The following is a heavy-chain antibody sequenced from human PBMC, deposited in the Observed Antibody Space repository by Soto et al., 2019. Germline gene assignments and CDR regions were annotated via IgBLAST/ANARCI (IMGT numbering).Heavy chain of an antibody. CDR1: GDTFTIYA. CDR2: INAGNGNT. V-gene: IGHV1-3*01. CDR3: ARRYQLLWFWFDP. D-gene: IGHD2-2*01. Sequence: GASVDVCCDSRGDTFTIYAMHWVRQAPGQRLEWMGWINAGNGNTKYSQKFQGRVTITRDTSASTAYMELSSLRSEDTAVYYCARRYQLLWFWFDPWGQGTLVTVS. J-gene: IGHJ5*02.